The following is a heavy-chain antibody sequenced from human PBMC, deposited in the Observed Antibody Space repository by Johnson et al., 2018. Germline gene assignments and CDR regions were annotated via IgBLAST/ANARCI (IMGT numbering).Heavy chain of an antibody. V-gene: IGHV3-33*01. D-gene: IGHD3-10*01. CDR2: IWYDGSNK. CDR1: GFTFSSYG. J-gene: IGHJ6*03. CDR3: ARDGRLLSRYYYYYMDV. Sequence: QVQLVESGGGVVQPGRSLRLSCAASGFTFSSYGMHWVRQAPGKGLEWVAVIWYDGSNKYYADSVKGRFTISRDNSKNTLYLQMNSRRAEDTAVYYCARDGRLLSRYYYYYMDVWGKGTTVTVSS.